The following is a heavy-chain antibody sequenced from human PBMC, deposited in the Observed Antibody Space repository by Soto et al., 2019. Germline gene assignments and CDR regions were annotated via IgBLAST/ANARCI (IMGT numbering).Heavy chain of an antibody. CDR2: INHSGST. CDR3: ARGSAMVRGGRNWFDP. D-gene: IGHD3-10*01. Sequence: PSETLSLTCAVYGGSFSGYYWSWIRQPPGKGLEWIGEINHSGSTNYNPSLKSRVTISVDTSKNQFSLKLSSVTAADTAVYYCARGSAMVRGGRNWFDPWGQGTLVTVSS. V-gene: IGHV4-34*01. CDR1: GGSFSGYY. J-gene: IGHJ5*02.